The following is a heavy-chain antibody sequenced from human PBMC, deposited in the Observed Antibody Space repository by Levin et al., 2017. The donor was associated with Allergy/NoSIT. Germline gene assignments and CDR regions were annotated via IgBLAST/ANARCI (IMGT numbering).Heavy chain of an antibody. V-gene: IGHV4-34*01. J-gene: IGHJ5*02. Sequence: SETLSLTCAVYGGSFSGYYWSWIRQPPGKGLEWIGEINHSGSTNYNPSLKSRVTISVDTSKNQFSLKLSSVTAADTAVYYCAMRKKVRGVYMGPNWFDPWGQGTLVTVSS. CDR1: GGSFSGYY. D-gene: IGHD3-10*01. CDR3: AMRKKVRGVYMGPNWFDP. CDR2: INHSGST.